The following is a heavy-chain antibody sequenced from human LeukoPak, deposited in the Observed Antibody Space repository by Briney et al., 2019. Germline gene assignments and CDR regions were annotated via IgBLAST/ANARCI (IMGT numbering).Heavy chain of an antibody. V-gene: IGHV3-30*04. CDR1: GFIFSSYA. D-gene: IGHD3-10*01. CDR2: ISSDGKKK. CDR3: ARAAGEEGPDFDF. J-gene: IGHJ4*02. Sequence: GGSLRLSCEASGFIFSSYAIHWARQAPGKGLEWVGIISSDGKKKFYADSLKGRFTISRDNSKNTLYLQMNSLRADDTAVYYCARAAGEEGPDFDFWGQGTLVTVSS.